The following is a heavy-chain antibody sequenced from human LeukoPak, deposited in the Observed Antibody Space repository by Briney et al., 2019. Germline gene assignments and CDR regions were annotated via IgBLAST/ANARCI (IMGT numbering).Heavy chain of an antibody. CDR1: GYTFTSYD. CDR2: MNPNSGNT. V-gene: IGHV1-8*01. J-gene: IGHJ5*02. D-gene: IGHD3-3*01. CDR3: ARRQGEYDFWSGYYANNWFDP. Sequence: ASVKVSCKASGYTFTSYDINWVRQATGQGLEWMGWMNPNSGNTGYAQKFQGRVTMTRNTSISTAYMELSSLRSEDTAVYYCARRQGEYDFWSGYYANNWFDPWGQGTLVTVSS.